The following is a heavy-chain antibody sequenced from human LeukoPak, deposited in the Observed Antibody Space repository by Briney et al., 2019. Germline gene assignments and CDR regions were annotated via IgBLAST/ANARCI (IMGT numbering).Heavy chain of an antibody. CDR1: GYTFTGYY. CDR3: AAVVPAVMGYFDY. CDR2: INPSGGST. V-gene: IGHV1-46*01. J-gene: IGHJ4*02. D-gene: IGHD2-2*01. Sequence: ASVKVSCKASGYTFTGYYMHWVRQAPGQGLEWMGIINPSGGSTSYAQKFQGRVTITADESTSTAYMELSSLRSEDTAVYYCAAVVPAVMGYFDYWGQGTLVTVSS.